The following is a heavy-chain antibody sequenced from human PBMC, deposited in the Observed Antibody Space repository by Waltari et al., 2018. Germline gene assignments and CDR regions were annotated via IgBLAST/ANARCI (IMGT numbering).Heavy chain of an antibody. D-gene: IGHD7-27*01. Sequence: EVHLVESGGGLVTPGGSLRLYCAASGLTFTDDWMSGVRQAKGKGPELVANIHKDGSEKNYVDYVKGRFTISRDNAKDSVYLQMNSLRADDTAMYYCVRDHWGPDYWGQGTLVTVSS. V-gene: IGHV3-7*01. CDR3: VRDHWGPDY. CDR2: IHKDGSEK. CDR1: GLTFTDDW. J-gene: IGHJ4*02.